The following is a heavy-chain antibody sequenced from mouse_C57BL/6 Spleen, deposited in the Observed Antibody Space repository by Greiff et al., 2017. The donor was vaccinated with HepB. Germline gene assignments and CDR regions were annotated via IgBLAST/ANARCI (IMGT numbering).Heavy chain of an antibody. CDR1: GFTFSDYY. CDR3: ARLSVVATWSYWYFDV. J-gene: IGHJ1*03. D-gene: IGHD1-1*01. V-gene: IGHV5-12*01. CDR2: ISNGGGST. Sequence: DVHLVESGGGLVQPGGSLKLSCAASGFTFSDYYMYWVRQTPEKRLEWVAYISNGGGSTYYPDTVKGRFTISRDNAKNTLYLQMSRLKSEDTAMYYCARLSVVATWSYWYFDVWGTGTTVTVSS.